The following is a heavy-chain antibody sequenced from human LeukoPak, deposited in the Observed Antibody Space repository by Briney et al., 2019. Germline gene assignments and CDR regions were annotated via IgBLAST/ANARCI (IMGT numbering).Heavy chain of an antibody. D-gene: IGHD1-7*01. V-gene: IGHV3-74*01. CDR1: GFTFSSYW. CDR2: INTDGSTT. CDR3: ARDFPRSGITGY. Sequence: GGSLRLSCAASGFTFSSYWMHWVRQAPGKGLVWVSRINTDGSTTTYADPVKGRFTISRDNAKNTLYLQMNSLRAEDTAVYYCARDFPRSGITGYWGQGTLVTVSS. J-gene: IGHJ4*02.